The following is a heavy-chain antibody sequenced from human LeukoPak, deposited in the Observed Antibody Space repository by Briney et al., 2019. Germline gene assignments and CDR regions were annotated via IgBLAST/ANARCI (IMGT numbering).Heavy chain of an antibody. Sequence: GGSLRLSCAASGFTFSRSWMTWVRQTPGKGLEWVANIKPDGSVKNYVDSVKGRFTISRDNAKNSLYLQMNSLRAEDTAIYYCARDSAYNAFDYWGQGTLVTVSS. CDR3: ARDSAYNAFDY. CDR2: IKPDGSVK. V-gene: IGHV3-7*05. D-gene: IGHD5-24*01. CDR1: GFTFSRSW. J-gene: IGHJ4*02.